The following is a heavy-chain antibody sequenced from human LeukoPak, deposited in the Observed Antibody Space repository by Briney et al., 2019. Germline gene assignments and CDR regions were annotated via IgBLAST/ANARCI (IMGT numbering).Heavy chain of an antibody. CDR2: IYYTGTT. D-gene: IGHD3-10*01. CDR3: ARGGFYGHPFDF. J-gene: IGHJ4*02. CDR1: GGSIDNSIYY. V-gene: IGHV4-39*07. Sequence: SETLSLTCTVSGGSIDNSIYYWGWIRQSPEKGLEWIGSIYYTGTTNYNPSLESRVTISVDASNNQVSLTLNSVTAADTAVYFCARGGFYGHPFDFGGQGTLVTVSS.